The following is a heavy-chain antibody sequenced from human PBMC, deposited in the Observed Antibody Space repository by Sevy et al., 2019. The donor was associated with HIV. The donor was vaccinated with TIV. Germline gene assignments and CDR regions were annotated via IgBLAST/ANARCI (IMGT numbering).Heavy chain of an antibody. D-gene: IGHD3-3*01. J-gene: IGHJ6*03. V-gene: IGHV3-49*04. Sequence: GGSLRLSCTASGFTFGDYAMSWVRQAPGKGLEWVGFIRRKAYGGTTEYAASVKGRFTSARDDSNSIAYLQMNSLKTQDTAVYYCSSFGVVSRDYYYYYEDVWGKGTTVTVSS. CDR2: IRRKAYGGTT. CDR1: GFTFGDYA. CDR3: SSFGVVSRDYYYYYEDV.